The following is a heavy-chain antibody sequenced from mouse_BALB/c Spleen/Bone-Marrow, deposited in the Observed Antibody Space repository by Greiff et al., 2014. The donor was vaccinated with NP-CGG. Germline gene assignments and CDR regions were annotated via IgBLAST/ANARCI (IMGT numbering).Heavy chain of an antibody. D-gene: IGHD1-1*01. CDR3: ARPFTTVVATVFAY. V-gene: IGHV5-6*02. J-gene: IGHJ3*01. CDR2: IGVGGTYT. CDR1: GFSFSGYG. Sequence: EVMLVESGGDLVKPGGSLKLSCAASGFSFSGYGMSWVRQTPDKRLEWVATIGVGGTYTYYPDSVKGRFTISRDNAKNTLYLRMSSLKSEDTARYYCARPFTTVVATVFAYWGQGTLVTVSA.